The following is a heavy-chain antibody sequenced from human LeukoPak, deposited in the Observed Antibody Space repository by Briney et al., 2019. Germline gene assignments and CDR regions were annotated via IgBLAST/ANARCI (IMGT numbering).Heavy chain of an antibody. J-gene: IGHJ4*02. V-gene: IGHV4-59*01. CDR2: VHDSAGT. CDR1: GGSINKYY. Sequence: PSETLSLTCTVSGGSINKYYWSWIRQSPGKGLEWLGYVHDSAGTVYNPSLKSRVTISVGTSKTQFSLKVTSVTTADTAVYYCARGPPPDFDYWGRGTLVTVSS. CDR3: ARGPPPDFDY.